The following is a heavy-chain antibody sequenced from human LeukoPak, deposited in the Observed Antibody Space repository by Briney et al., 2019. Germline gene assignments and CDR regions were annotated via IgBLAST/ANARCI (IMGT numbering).Heavy chain of an antibody. CDR1: GRSISSSSYY. Sequence: SETLSLTCTVSGRSISSSSYYWGWIRQPPGKGLEWIGSIYYSGSTYYNPSLKSRVTISVDTSKNQFSLKLSSVTAADTAVYYCASGPNCSSTSCYFRGEGWFDPWGQGTLVTVSS. V-gene: IGHV4-39*07. J-gene: IGHJ5*02. CDR3: ASGPNCSSTSCYFRGEGWFDP. CDR2: IYYSGST. D-gene: IGHD2-2*01.